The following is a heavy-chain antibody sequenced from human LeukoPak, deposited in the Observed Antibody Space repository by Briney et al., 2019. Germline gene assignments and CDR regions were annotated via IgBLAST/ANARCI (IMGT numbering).Heavy chain of an antibody. D-gene: IGHD3-9*01. CDR2: IYDSGST. CDR1: GGSISSYY. CDR3: AREDYNILTGSGDNWFDP. J-gene: IGHJ5*02. V-gene: IGHV4-59*01. Sequence: SETLSLTCTVSGGSISSYYWSWIRQSPGKGLEWTGYIYDSGSTNYNPSLKSRITISVDTSRSQFSLKLSSVTAADTAVYYCAREDYNILTGSGDNWFDPWGQGTLVTVSS.